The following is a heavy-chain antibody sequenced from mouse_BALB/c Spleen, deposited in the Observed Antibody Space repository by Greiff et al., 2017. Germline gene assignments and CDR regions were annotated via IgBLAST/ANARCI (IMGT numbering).Heavy chain of an antibody. J-gene: IGHJ4*01. V-gene: IGHV5-9-3*01. Sequence: DVKLVESGGGLVKPGGSLKLSCAASGFTFSSYAMSWVRQTPEKRLEWVATISSGGSYTYYPDSVKGRFTISRDNAKNTLYLQMSSLRSEDTAMYYCARHLLRLRKLDYAMDYWGQGTSVTVSS. CDR3: ARHLLRLRKLDYAMDY. D-gene: IGHD1-2*01. CDR2: ISSGGSYT. CDR1: GFTFSSYA.